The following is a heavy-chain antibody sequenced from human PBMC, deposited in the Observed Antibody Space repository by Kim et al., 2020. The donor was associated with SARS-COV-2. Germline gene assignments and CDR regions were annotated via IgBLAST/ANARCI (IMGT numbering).Heavy chain of an antibody. CDR1: GYTFSGYY. CDR2: INPNSGGT. D-gene: IGHD3-10*01. Sequence: ASVKVSCQASGYTFSGYYMHWVRQAPGQGLEWMGRINPNSGGTNYAQKFQGRVTMTRDTSISTAYMELSRLRSDDTAVYYCARDQYYGSGSSYAFDIWGQVIMVTVSS. V-gene: IGHV1-2*06. CDR3: ARDQYYGSGSSYAFDI. J-gene: IGHJ3*02.